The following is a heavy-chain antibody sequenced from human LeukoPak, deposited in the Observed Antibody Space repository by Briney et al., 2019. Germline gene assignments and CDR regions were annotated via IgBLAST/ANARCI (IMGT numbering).Heavy chain of an antibody. CDR1: GFTFINYG. D-gene: IGHD3-3*01. CDR3: AKRRTIFGVVIIDAFDI. V-gene: IGHV3-30*02. Sequence: GGSLRLSCAASGFTFINYGMHWVRQAPGKGLEWVAFVRYDGSDNNYADSVKGRFTIYRDNSKNTLYLQMNSLRAEDTAVYYCAKRRTIFGVVIIDAFDIWGQGTMVTVSS. J-gene: IGHJ3*02. CDR2: VRYDGSDN.